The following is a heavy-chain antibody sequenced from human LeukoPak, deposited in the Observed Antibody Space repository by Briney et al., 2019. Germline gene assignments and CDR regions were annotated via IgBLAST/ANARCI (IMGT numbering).Heavy chain of an antibody. CDR1: GFTFSNYW. CDR3: ARETPDSSGWD. Sequence: GGSLRLSCAASGFTFSNYWMSWVRQAPGKGLEWVANIKQDGSHKNYVDSVKGRFTISRDNAKNSLYLQMNSLRAEDTAVYYCARETPDSSGWDWGQGTLVTVSS. J-gene: IGHJ4*02. CDR2: IKQDGSHK. D-gene: IGHD6-19*01. V-gene: IGHV3-7*01.